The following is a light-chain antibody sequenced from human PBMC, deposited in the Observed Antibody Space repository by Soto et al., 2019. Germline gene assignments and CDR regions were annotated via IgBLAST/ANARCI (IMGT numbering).Light chain of an antibody. CDR3: QESSSDPPFT. J-gene: IGKJ3*01. Sequence: DIQMTQSPSSLSASVGDRVTIACRATQSISIYLNWYQQKPGKAPKLLIYGATTLQSGVPSRFSADGSGTDFNLTIRRLQPEDFTTYDSQESSSDPPFTFDPGTKVDIK. V-gene: IGKV1-39*01. CDR2: GAT. CDR1: QSISIY.